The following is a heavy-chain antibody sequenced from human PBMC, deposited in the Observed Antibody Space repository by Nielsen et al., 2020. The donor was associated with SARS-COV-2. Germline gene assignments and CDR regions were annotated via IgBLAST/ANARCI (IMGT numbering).Heavy chain of an antibody. V-gene: IGHV3-11*06. J-gene: IGHJ6*03. D-gene: IGHD2-21*01. CDR2: ISSSSSYT. Sequence: WIRQPPGKGLEWVSYISSSSSYTNYADSVKGRFTISRDNAKNSLYLQMNSLRAEDTAVYYCARVAYCGGDCYLYYYYYMDVWGKGTTVTVSS. CDR3: ARVAYCGGDCYLYYYYYMDV.